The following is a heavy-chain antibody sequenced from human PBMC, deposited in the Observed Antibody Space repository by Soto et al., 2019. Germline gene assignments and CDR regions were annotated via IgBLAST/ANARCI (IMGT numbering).Heavy chain of an antibody. D-gene: IGHD2-15*01. CDR1: GFTFSTYT. CDR3: ARVYCSGGSCYSRGFDY. CDR2: IIGSAYTA. Sequence: GGSLRLSCAASGFTFSTYTMSWVRQAPGEGLEWVSAIIGSAYTAYYADSVKGRFTISVDKSKNQFSLKLSSVTAADTAVYYCARVYCSGGSCYSRGFDYWGQGTLVTVSS. V-gene: IGHV3-23*01. J-gene: IGHJ4*02.